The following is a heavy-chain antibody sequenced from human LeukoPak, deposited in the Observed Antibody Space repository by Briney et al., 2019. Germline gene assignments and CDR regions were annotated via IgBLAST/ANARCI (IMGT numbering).Heavy chain of an antibody. D-gene: IGHD3-10*01. CDR2: ISGSGGST. J-gene: IGHJ4*02. Sequence: GGSLRLSCAASGFTFSSYAMSWVRQAPGKGLEWVSAISGSGGSTYYADSVKGRFTISRDNSKNTLYLQMNSLRAEDAAVYYCAKDPAENWGSGSGDYWGQGTLVTVSS. V-gene: IGHV3-23*01. CDR1: GFTFSSYA. CDR3: AKDPAENWGSGSGDY.